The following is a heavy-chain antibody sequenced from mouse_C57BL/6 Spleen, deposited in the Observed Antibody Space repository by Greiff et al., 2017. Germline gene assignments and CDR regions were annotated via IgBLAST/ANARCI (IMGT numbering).Heavy chain of an antibody. Sequence: EVQLQQSGPELVKPGASVKMSCKASGYTFTDYNMHWVKQSHGKSLEWIGYINPNNGGTSYNQKFKGKATLTVNKSSSTAYMELRSLTSEDSAVYYCAIDGYYGYFDVWGTGTTVTVSS. CDR2: INPNNGGT. J-gene: IGHJ1*03. D-gene: IGHD2-3*01. V-gene: IGHV1-22*01. CDR3: AIDGYYGYFDV. CDR1: GYTFTDYN.